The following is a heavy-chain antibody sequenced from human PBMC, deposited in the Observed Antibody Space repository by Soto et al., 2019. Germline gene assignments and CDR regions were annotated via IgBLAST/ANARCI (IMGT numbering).Heavy chain of an antibody. D-gene: IGHD3-9*01. J-gene: IGHJ4*02. V-gene: IGHV1-3*01. CDR3: ARNNVIDILTGYYSLHFDD. CDR2: INAGNGNT. Sequence: ASVKVSCKASGYTFTSYAMHWVRQAPGQRLEWMGWINAGNGNTKYSQKFQGRVTITRDTSASTAYMELSSLRSEDTAVYYCARNNVIDILTGYYSLHFDDPGQGTRVTVSS. CDR1: GYTFTSYA.